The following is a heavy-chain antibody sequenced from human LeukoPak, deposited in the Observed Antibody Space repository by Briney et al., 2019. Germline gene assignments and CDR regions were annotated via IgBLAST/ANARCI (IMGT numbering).Heavy chain of an antibody. CDR1: GFTFSSYR. CDR3: ARDLQSIVVVPAAIEY. Sequence: SGGALRLSWAGSGFTFSSYRMNWVGQAAGKGLEWGASISSSSSYIYYADSVKGRFTISRDNAKNSLYLQMNSLRAEDTAVYSCARDLQSIVVVPAAIEYWGQGTLVTVSS. V-gene: IGHV3-21*01. CDR2: ISSSSSYI. D-gene: IGHD2-2*01. J-gene: IGHJ4*02.